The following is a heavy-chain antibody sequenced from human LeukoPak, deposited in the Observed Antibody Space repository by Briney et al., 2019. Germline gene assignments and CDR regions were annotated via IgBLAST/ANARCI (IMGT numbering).Heavy chain of an antibody. CDR1: GFTFSSYG. CDR3: AKGVLDYYYYYGMDV. CDR2: IRYDGSNK. V-gene: IGHV3-30*02. J-gene: IGHJ6*02. Sequence: GGSLRLSCAASGFTFSSYGMHWVRQAPGKGLEWVAFIRYDGSNKYYADSVKGRFTISRDNSKNTLYLQMNSLRAEDTAVYYCAKGVLDYYYYYGMDVWGQGPTVTVSS.